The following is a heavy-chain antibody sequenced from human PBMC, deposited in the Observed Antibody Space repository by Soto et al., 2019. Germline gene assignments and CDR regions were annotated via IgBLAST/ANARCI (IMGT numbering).Heavy chain of an antibody. D-gene: IGHD3-22*01. CDR2: IYYSGST. J-gene: IGHJ4*02. CDR3: ARLNPALRVVVITQMPFDY. V-gene: IGHV4-39*01. CDR1: GGSISSSSYY. Sequence: QLQLQESGPGLVKPSETLSLTCTVSGGSISSSSYYWGWIRQPPGKGLEWIGSIYYSGSTYYNPSLKSRVTISVDTSKNQFSLKLSSVTAADTAVYYCARLNPALRVVVITQMPFDYWGQGTLVTVSS.